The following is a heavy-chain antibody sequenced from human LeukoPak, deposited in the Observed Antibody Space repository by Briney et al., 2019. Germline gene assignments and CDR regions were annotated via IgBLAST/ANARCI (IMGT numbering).Heavy chain of an antibody. CDR1: GFTFSSYA. CDR2: ISYDGSNK. D-gene: IGHD3-22*01. J-gene: IGHJ4*02. V-gene: IGHV3-30-3*01. CDR3: ARVPNGYDSSGLLDY. Sequence: PGGSLRLSCAASGFTFSSYAMHWVRQAPGKGLEWVAVISYDGSNKYYADSVKGRFTISRDNSKNTLYLQMNSLRAEDTAVYYCARVPNGYDSSGLLDYWGQGTLVTVSS.